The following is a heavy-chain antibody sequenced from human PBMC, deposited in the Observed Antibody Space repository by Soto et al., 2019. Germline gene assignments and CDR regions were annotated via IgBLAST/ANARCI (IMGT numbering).Heavy chain of an antibody. Sequence: QVQLQQWGAGLLKPSETLSLTCAVYGGSFSGYYWSWIRQPPGKGLEWIGEINHSGSTNYNPSLKSRVTISVDTSKNQFSLKLSSVTAADTAVYYCARVDCSGGSCYSDYWGQGTLVIVSS. J-gene: IGHJ4*02. CDR2: INHSGST. CDR3: ARVDCSGGSCYSDY. CDR1: GGSFSGYY. D-gene: IGHD2-15*01. V-gene: IGHV4-34*01.